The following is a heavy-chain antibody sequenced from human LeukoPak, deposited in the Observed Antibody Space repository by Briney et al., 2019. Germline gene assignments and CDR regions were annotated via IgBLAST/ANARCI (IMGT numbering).Heavy chain of an antibody. J-gene: IGHJ5*02. CDR1: GGSFSGYY. CDR2: IYHSGST. CDR3: ARRGITIEAFDP. D-gene: IGHD3-3*01. V-gene: IGHV4-38-2*01. Sequence: SETLSLTCAVYGGSFSGYYWGWIRQPPGKGLEWIGSIYHSGSTYYNPSLKSRVTISVDTSKNQFSLKLSSVTATDTAVYYCARRGITIEAFDPWGQGTLVTVSS.